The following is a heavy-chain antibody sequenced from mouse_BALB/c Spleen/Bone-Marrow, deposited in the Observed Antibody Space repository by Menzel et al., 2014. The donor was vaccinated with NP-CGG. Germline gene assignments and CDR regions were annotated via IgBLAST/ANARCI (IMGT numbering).Heavy chain of an antibody. CDR3: ARHHRYDYYCDY. J-gene: IGHJ2*01. D-gene: IGHD2-14*01. V-gene: IGHV1S130*01. CDR1: GYTFTNSW. Sequence: QVQLQQSGSVLVRPGASVNLSCKASGYTFTNSWMHWAKQRPGQGLEWIGEIHPNSGNANYNEKFKGKATLTVDTSSSAAYVDLSSLTSEDSAVYYWARHHRYDYYCDYWGQGTTLTVSS. CDR2: IHPNSGNA.